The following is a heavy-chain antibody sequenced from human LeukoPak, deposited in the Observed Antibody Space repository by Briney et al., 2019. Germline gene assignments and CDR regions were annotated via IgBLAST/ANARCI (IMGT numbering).Heavy chain of an antibody. J-gene: IGHJ4*02. V-gene: IGHV3-23*01. CDR2: ISDSGGSI. CDR3: AKDRRACSSSSCYYRFDY. CDR1: EFTFSSYA. Sequence: GGSLRLSCAASEFTFSSYAMSWVRQAPGKGLEWVSAISDSGGSIYYADSVKGRFTISRDNSKNTVYLQMNSLRAEDTAVYYCAKDRRACSSSSCYYRFDYWGQGTLVTVSS. D-gene: IGHD2-2*01.